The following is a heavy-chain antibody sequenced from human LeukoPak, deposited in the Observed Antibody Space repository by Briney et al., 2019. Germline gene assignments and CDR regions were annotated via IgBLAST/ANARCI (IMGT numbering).Heavy chain of an antibody. V-gene: IGHV4-61*02. J-gene: IGHJ3*02. CDR1: GGSISSGDYY. CDR3: ARSPLSFSGGAFDI. Sequence: PSETLSLTCTVSGGSISSGDYYWSWIRQPPGKGLEWIGRIYTSGSTNYNPSLKSRVTMSVDTSKNQFSLKLSSVTAADTAVYYCARSPLSFSGGAFDIWGQGTMVTVSS. D-gene: IGHD6-19*01. CDR2: IYTSGST.